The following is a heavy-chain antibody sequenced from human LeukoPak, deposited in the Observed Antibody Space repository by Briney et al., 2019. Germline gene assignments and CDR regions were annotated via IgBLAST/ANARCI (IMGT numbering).Heavy chain of an antibody. CDR3: ARDGRVGATPKYAFDI. J-gene: IGHJ3*02. CDR2: IKEDGSEK. V-gene: IGHV3-7*01. D-gene: IGHD1-26*01. Sequence: GGSLRLSCAASGFTFSSYWMSWVRQAPGKGLEWVANIKEDGSEKYYVDSVKGRFTISRDNAKNSLYLQMNSPRTEDTAVYYCARDGRVGATPKYAFDIWGQGTMVTVSS. CDR1: GFTFSSYW.